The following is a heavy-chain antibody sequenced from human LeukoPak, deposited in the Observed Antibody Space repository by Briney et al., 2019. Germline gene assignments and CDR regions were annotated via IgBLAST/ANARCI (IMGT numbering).Heavy chain of an antibody. D-gene: IGHD5-18*01. J-gene: IGHJ5*02. CDR3: ARGRRIGGYSYGYYH. CDR1: GRSFSGYY. CDR2: INHSGST. Sequence: SETLSLTCAVYGRSFSGYYWSWIRQPPGKGLEWIGEINHSGSTNYNPSLKSRVTISVDTSKNQFSLKLSSVTAADTAVYYCARGRRIGGYSYGYYHWGQGTLVTVSS. V-gene: IGHV4-34*01.